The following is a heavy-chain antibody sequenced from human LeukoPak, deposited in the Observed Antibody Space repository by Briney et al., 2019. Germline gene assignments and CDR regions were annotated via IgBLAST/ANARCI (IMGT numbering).Heavy chain of an antibody. D-gene: IGHD2-2*02. CDR2: ISRTGSPI. CDR1: GFTFSDYY. V-gene: IGHV3-11*04. Sequence: GESLKISCAASGFTFSDYYMAWIRQAPGKGLEWVSYISRTGSPIYHADSVKGRFTISRDNAKNSLYLQMNSLRAEDTAVYYCARDQRLQAIIASAGLDYWGRGTLVTVSS. CDR3: ARDQRLQAIIASAGLDY. J-gene: IGHJ4*02.